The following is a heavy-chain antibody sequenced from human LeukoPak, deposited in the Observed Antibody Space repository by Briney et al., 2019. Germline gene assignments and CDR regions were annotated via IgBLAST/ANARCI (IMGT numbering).Heavy chain of an antibody. CDR2: INPNSGGT. CDR1: GYTFTSYD. D-gene: IGHD2-2*01. V-gene: IGHV1-2*02. J-gene: IGHJ5*02. CDR3: ARGGVPAATGILHWFDP. Sequence: ASVKVSCKASGYTFTSYDINWLRQAPGQGLEWMGWINPNSGGTNYAQKFQGRVTMTRDTSISTAYMELSRLRSDDTAVYYCARGGVPAATGILHWFDPWGQGTLVTVSS.